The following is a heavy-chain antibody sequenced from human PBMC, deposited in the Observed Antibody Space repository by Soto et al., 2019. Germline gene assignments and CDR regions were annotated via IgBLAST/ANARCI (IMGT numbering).Heavy chain of an antibody. Sequence: GGSLRLSCAASGFTFSSYSMNWVRQAPGKGLEWVSYISSSSSTIYYADSVKGRFTISRDNAKNSLYLQMNSLRAEDTAVYYCARDDKDIVVVPAAYDYWGQGTLVTVSS. V-gene: IGHV3-48*01. CDR3: ARDDKDIVVVPAAYDY. J-gene: IGHJ4*02. CDR1: GFTFSSYS. D-gene: IGHD2-2*01. CDR2: ISSSSSTI.